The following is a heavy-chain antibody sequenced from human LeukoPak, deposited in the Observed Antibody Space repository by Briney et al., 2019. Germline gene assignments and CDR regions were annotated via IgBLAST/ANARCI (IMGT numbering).Heavy chain of an antibody. CDR1: GFAFNVFG. CDR2: IKANGVFT. J-gene: IGHJ4*02. V-gene: IGHV3-30*02. Sequence: GGSLRLSCEGSGFAFNVFGMHWIRQAPGKGLEWVAFIKANGVFTNYAEAVKGRFTISRDNSDNTVFLQMESVRPDDTAVYYCARKLMSSRRFEYWGQGTLVTVSS. CDR3: ARKLMSSRRFEY. D-gene: IGHD2-8*01.